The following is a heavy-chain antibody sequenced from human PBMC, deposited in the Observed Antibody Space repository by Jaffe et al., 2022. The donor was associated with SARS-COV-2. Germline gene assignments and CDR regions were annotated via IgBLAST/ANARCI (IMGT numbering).Heavy chain of an antibody. CDR3: ARGLYYYDSSGYYYESAEYFQH. Sequence: QVQLVQSGAEVKKPGASVKVSCKASGYTFTSYAMHWVRQAPGQRLEWMGWINAGNGNTKYSQKFQGRVTITRDTSASTAYMELSSLRSEDTAVYYCARGLYYYDSSGYYYESAEYFQHWGQGTLVTVSS. V-gene: IGHV1-3*01. J-gene: IGHJ1*01. CDR1: GYTFTSYA. D-gene: IGHD3-22*01. CDR2: INAGNGNT.